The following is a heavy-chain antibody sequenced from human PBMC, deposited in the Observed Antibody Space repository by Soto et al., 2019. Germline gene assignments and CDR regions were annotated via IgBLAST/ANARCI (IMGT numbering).Heavy chain of an antibody. CDR3: ARGRAYYDSSGYSDAFDI. Sequence: SETLSLTCALYGGSFTGYYWRWIRPPPGKGLEWIGEINHSGSTNYNPSLKSRVTISVDTSKNQFSLKLSSVTAADTAVYYCARGRAYYDSSGYSDAFDIWGQGTMVT. CDR1: GGSFTGYY. D-gene: IGHD3-22*01. J-gene: IGHJ3*02. CDR2: INHSGST. V-gene: IGHV4-34*01.